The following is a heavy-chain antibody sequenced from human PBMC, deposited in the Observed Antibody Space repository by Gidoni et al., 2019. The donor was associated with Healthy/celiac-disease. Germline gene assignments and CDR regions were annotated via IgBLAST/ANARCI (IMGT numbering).Heavy chain of an antibody. J-gene: IGHJ4*02. Sequence: EVQLLESGGGLVQPGGSLRLSCAASGFTFSSYAMSWVRQAQGKGLEWVSAISGSGGRTYYADPVKGRFTISRDNSKNTLYLQMNSLRAEDTAVYYCAKEPRRTPQYYFDYWGQGTLVTVSS. V-gene: IGHV3-23*01. CDR3: AKEPRRTPQYYFDY. CDR2: ISGSGGRT. CDR1: GFTFSSYA.